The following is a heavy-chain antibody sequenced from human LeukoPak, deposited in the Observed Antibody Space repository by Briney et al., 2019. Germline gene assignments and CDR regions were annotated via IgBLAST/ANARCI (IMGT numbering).Heavy chain of an antibody. CDR1: GFTFDDYG. CDR3: ANGGTYSSGP. CDR2: IDRNGDST. Sequence: GGSLRLSCAASGFTFDDYGMSWVRQAPGKGLVWVSGIDRNGDSTGYADSVEGRFTISRDNAKNSLFLQINSLRAEDTAVYYCANGGTYSSGPWGQGTLVTVSS. J-gene: IGHJ5*02. V-gene: IGHV3-20*04. D-gene: IGHD3-22*01.